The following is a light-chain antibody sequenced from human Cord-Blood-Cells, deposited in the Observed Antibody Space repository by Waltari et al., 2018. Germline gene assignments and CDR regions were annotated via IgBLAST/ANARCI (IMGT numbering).Light chain of an antibody. V-gene: IGKV3-15*01. CDR2: GAS. CDR1: QSVSSN. Sequence: EIVMTQSPATLSVSPGERATLSCRASQSVSSNLAWYQQKPGQAPRLLIYGASTRATGIPARFRDSGSGTEFTLTISSLQSEDFAVYYCQQYNNWPRTFGQGTKVEIK. J-gene: IGKJ1*01. CDR3: QQYNNWPRT.